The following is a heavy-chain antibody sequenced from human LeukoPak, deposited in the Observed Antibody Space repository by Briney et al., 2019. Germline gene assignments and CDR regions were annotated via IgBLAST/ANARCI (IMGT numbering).Heavy chain of an antibody. CDR3: AKDRGGSSWPLFDY. CDR1: GFTFDDYA. CDR2: ISWDGDST. J-gene: IGHJ4*02. Sequence: EGSLRLSCAASGFTFDDYAMHWVRQAPGKCLDWVSLISWDGDSTYYADSVKGRFTISRDNSKNSLYLQMNSLRAEDTALYYCAKDRGGSSWPLFDYWGQGTLVTVSS. V-gene: IGHV3-43D*03. D-gene: IGHD6-13*01.